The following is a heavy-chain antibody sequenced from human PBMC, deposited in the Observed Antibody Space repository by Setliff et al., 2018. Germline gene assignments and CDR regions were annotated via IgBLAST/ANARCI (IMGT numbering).Heavy chain of an antibody. Sequence: SETLSLTCSVSGGSISTYYWSWIRQPPGKGLEWIGNINYSGNSNYIPSLKSRVTISVDTSKNQFSLNLSSVTAADTAVYFCARDNPIVGATDYWGQGILVTVSS. CDR2: INYSGNS. D-gene: IGHD1-26*01. CDR1: GGSISTYY. CDR3: ARDNPIVGATDY. V-gene: IGHV4-59*12. J-gene: IGHJ4*02.